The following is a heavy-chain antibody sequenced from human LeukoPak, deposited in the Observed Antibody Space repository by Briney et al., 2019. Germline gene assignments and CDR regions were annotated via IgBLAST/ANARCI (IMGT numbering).Heavy chain of an antibody. CDR3: AKGGIYYGSGSYYNDY. J-gene: IGHJ4*02. Sequence: GGSLRLSCAASGFTFDDYGMSWVRQAPGKGLEWVSAISGSGGSTYYADSVKGRFTISRDNSKNTLYLQMNSLRAEDTAVYYCAKGGIYYGSGSYYNDYWGQGTLVTVSS. V-gene: IGHV3-23*01. D-gene: IGHD3-10*01. CDR1: GFTFDDYG. CDR2: ISGSGGST.